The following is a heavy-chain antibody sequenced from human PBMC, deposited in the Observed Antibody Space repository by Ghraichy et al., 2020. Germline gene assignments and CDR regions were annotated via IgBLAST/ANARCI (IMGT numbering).Heavy chain of an antibody. CDR3: AVPYVLTGDVFDV. D-gene: IGHD7-27*01. J-gene: IGHJ3*01. Sequence: ASVKVSCKASGYTFTGHYMHWVRQAPGQGPEWLGWINPSSGSTDFAPKFRGRVTMTRDTSIATAYVELSRLASDDTAVYSFAVPYVLTGDVFDVWGQGTM. V-gene: IGHV1-2*02. CDR1: GYTFTGHY. CDR2: INPSSGST.